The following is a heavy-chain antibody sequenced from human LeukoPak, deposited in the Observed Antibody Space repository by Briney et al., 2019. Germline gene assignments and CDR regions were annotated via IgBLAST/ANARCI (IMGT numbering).Heavy chain of an antibody. Sequence: ASVKVSCKASGYTFTGYYMHWVRQAPGQGLEWMGWISAYNGNTNYAQKLQGRVTMTTDTSTSTAYMELRSLRSDDTAVYYRARQAVAGTTGYYYYYMDVWGKGTTVTVSS. CDR1: GYTFTGYY. J-gene: IGHJ6*03. V-gene: IGHV1-18*04. CDR2: ISAYNGNT. CDR3: ARQAVAGTTGYYYYYMDV. D-gene: IGHD6-19*01.